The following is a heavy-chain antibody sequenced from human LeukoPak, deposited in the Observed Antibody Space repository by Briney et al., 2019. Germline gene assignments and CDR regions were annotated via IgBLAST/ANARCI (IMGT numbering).Heavy chain of an antibody. CDR2: ISGSSSTI. CDR3: ARVYGSGSSGGWAPRSKNYMDV. Sequence: GGSLRLSCAASGFTFSSYTMNWVRQAPGKGLEWVSYISGSSSTIYYADSVKGRFTISRDNAKNSLYLQMNSLRAEDTAVYYCARVYGSGSSGGWAPRSKNYMDVWGKGTTVTISS. CDR1: GFTFSSYT. D-gene: IGHD3-10*01. V-gene: IGHV3-48*04. J-gene: IGHJ6*03.